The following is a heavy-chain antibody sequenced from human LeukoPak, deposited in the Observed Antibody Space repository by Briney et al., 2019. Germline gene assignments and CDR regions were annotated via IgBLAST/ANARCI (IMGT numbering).Heavy chain of an antibody. D-gene: IGHD3-3*01. CDR1: GYTFTGYY. V-gene: IGHV1-2*02. Sequence: VASVKVSCKASGYTFTGYYMHWVRQAPGQGLEWMGWINPNSGGTNYAQKFQGRVTMTRDTSISTAYMELSRLRSDDTAVYYCARAYYDFWSGYPSFDYWGQGTLVTVSS. J-gene: IGHJ4*02. CDR2: INPNSGGT. CDR3: ARAYYDFWSGYPSFDY.